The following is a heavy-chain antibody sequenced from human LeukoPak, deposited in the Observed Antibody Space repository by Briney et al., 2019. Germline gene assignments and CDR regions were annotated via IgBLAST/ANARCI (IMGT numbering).Heavy chain of an antibody. CDR1: GYSFTNYG. D-gene: IGHD2-2*01. J-gene: IGHJ4*02. V-gene: IGHV1-18*01. Sequence: ASVKVSCKASGYSFTNYGISCVRQAPGQGLELRGYIITYNGNTNYAQKVQGRVTMTTDTSTSTAYMELRSLRSGDTAVYYCARGHLVRPSGFDYWGQGTLVTVSS. CDR2: IITYNGNT. CDR3: ARGHLVRPSGFDY.